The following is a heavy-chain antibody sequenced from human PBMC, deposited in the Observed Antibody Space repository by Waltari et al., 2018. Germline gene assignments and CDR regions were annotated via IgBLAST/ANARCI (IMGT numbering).Heavy chain of an antibody. CDR3: AGDRAIGLFFDY. CDR1: GDSLSGNYG. J-gene: IGHJ4*02. Sequence: QVQLQESGQGLVKPSGTLSLTCAVSGDSLSGNYGWSWVRQSPGKGLEWIGQVHHSGKTHYNPSLQSRVTISVDKPKNQFSLNLNSVTAADTAVYYCAGDRAIGLFFDYWGRGTLVTVSS. V-gene: IGHV4-4*02. D-gene: IGHD2-2*01. CDR2: VHHSGKT.